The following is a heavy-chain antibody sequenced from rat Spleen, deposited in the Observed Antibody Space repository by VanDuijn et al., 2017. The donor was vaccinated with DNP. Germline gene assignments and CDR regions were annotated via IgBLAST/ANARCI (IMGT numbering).Heavy chain of an antibody. CDR3: ARGSTSIYWYFDF. J-gene: IGHJ1*01. CDR1: GFTFSSYY. Sequence: EVQLVESGGGLVQPGRSLKLSCAASGFTFSSYYMAWVRQAPRKGLEWVAAVSPSGDRTSYPDSVKGRFTISRDNAKNTLYLQMNSLKSEDTATYYCARGSTSIYWYFDFWGPGTMVTVSS. D-gene: IGHD3-1*01. V-gene: IGHV5-25*01. CDR2: VSPSGDRT.